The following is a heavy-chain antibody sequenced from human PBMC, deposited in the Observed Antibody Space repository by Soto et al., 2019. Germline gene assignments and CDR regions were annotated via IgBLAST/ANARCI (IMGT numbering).Heavy chain of an antibody. CDR1: GGSISSYY. J-gene: IGHJ5*02. Sequence: PSETLSLTCTVSGGSISSYYWSWIRQPPGKGLEWIGYIYYTGNTNYNPSLKSRVTISGDTSKNQFSLKLSSVTAADTAVYYCARLDYGGTSAAWFDTWGQGTLVPISS. D-gene: IGHD4-17*01. CDR2: IYYTGNT. CDR3: ARLDYGGTSAAWFDT. V-gene: IGHV4-59*08.